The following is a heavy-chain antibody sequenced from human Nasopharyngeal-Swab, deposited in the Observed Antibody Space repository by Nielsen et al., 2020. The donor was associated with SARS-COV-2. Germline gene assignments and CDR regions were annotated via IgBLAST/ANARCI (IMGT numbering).Heavy chain of an antibody. CDR3: ARGSDYRAFDI. D-gene: IGHD1-26*01. J-gene: IGHJ3*02. V-gene: IGHV4-59*01. Sequence: WIRQPPGKGLEWIGYTYYSGSTSYNPSLKSRVTISVDTSKNQFSLKVRSVTAADTAVYYCARGSDYRAFDIWGQGTMVTVSS. CDR2: TYYSGST.